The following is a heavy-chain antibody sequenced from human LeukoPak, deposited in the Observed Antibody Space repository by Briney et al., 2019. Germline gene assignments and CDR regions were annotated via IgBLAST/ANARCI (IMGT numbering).Heavy chain of an antibody. CDR2: IHSGRGT. V-gene: IGHV3-66*01. J-gene: IGHJ4*02. D-gene: IGHD2-15*01. Sequence: GGSLRLSCAASGFXVSSNYISWVRQAPGKGLEWVSVIHSGRGTYYADSVKGRFTISRDNFKNTLYLQMNSLRAEDTAVYFCAVVAATPGVTDCWGQGTLVTVSS. CDR1: GFXVSSNY. CDR3: AVVAATPGVTDC.